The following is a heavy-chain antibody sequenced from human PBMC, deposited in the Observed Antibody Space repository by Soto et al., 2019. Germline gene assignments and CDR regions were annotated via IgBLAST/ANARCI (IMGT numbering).Heavy chain of an antibody. CDR2: ISYDVSIK. D-gene: IGHD3-10*01. CDR1: GFTFSSHS. Sequence: QVQLVESGGGVVQPGRSLRLSCAASGFTFSSHSIQWVRQAPGKGLEWVAVISYDVSIKYYADSVKGRCTISRDNSKNTSYLQMNRLRAEDTAVFYCAREWRTSGYIDYWGQGTLVIVSS. CDR3: AREWRTSGYIDY. V-gene: IGHV3-30-3*01. J-gene: IGHJ4*02.